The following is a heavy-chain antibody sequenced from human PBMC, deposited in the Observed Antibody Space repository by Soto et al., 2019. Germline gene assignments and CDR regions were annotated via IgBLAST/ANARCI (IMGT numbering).Heavy chain of an antibody. CDR1: RFSFSDYY. Sequence: QEQLVESGGGVVKPGGSLRLSCTASRFSFSDYYMSWIRQAPGKGLECTAYISSSGNSIYYADSVKGRFTVSRDNAKNSLYLHMNSLTAEDTAMCYCVRDDDYGGTNNWFDPWGQGTLVTVSS. V-gene: IGHV3-11*01. CDR3: VRDDDYGGTNNWFDP. D-gene: IGHD4-17*01. J-gene: IGHJ5*02. CDR2: ISSSGNSI.